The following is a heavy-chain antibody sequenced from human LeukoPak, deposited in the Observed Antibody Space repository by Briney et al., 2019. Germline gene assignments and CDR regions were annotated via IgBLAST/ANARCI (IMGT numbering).Heavy chain of an antibody. CDR1: GFTFSDYY. V-gene: IGHV3-23*01. CDR2: ISGSGGST. J-gene: IGHJ4*02. D-gene: IGHD3-16*01. CDR3: AKDGGRFDY. Sequence: GGSLRLSCAASGFTFSDYYMSWIRQAPGKGLEWVSAISGSGGSTYYADSVKGRFTISRDNSKNTLYLQMNSLRAEDTAVYYCAKDGGRFDYWGQGTLVTVSS.